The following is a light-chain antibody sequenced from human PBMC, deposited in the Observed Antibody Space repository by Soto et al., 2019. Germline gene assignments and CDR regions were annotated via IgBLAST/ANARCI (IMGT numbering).Light chain of an antibody. CDR3: QQSYSTPT. CDR2: HAS. CDR1: QSVGGY. J-gene: IGKJ5*01. Sequence: IVMTQSPATLSVSPGERAILSFRASQSVGGYLAWYQRKPGQAPRLLIYHASSRAPGIPARFSGSGSGTDFTLTISSLQPEDFATYYCQQSYSTPTFGQGTRLEIK. V-gene: IGKV3-15*01.